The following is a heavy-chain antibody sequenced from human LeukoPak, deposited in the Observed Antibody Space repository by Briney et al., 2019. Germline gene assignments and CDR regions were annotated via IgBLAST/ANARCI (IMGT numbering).Heavy chain of an antibody. CDR2: INPNRGET. CDR3: AKSRTHSSGWFTPAFDV. J-gene: IGHJ3*01. V-gene: IGHV1-2*02. CDR1: GYTFTGDY. D-gene: IGHD6-13*01. Sequence: ASVKVSCKASGYTFTGDYIHWVRQAPGQGLEWMGWINPNRGETKYAQKFQGTVTMTRDTSISTAYLEVTRLRYEDTAVYYCAKSRTHSSGWFTPAFDVWGQGTMVTVSS.